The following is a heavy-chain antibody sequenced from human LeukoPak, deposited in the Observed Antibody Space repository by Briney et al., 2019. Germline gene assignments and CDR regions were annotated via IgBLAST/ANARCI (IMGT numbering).Heavy chain of an antibody. J-gene: IGHJ4*02. CDR3: ARAANRYCSGGSCYGY. V-gene: IGHV3-21*01. CDR2: ISSSSSYI. Sequence: PGGSLRLSWAASGFTFSSYSMNWVRQAPEKGLEWFSSISSSSSYIYYADSVKGRFTISRDNAKNSLYLQMYSLRAEDTAVYYCARAANRYCSGGSCYGYWGQGTLVTVSS. D-gene: IGHD2-15*01. CDR1: GFTFSSYS.